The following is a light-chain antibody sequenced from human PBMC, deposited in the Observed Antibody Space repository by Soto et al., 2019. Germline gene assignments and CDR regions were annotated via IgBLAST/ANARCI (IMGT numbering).Light chain of an antibody. CDR2: GAS. J-gene: IGKJ1*01. Sequence: EIVMTQSPAILSVSPGERATLSCGTSQSRISNLGGYQQKPGQAPRLLIYGASTRATGIPARFSGSGSGTEFTLSISSRQSEDFAVYYCQHYKNWPWTFGQGTRWIS. CDR1: QSRISN. V-gene: IGKV3-15*01. CDR3: QHYKNWPWT.